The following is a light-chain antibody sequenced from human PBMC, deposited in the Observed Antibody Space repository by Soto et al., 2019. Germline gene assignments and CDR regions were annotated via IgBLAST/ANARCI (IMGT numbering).Light chain of an antibody. J-gene: IGLJ3*02. V-gene: IGLV1-40*01. Sequence: QSALTQPPSVSGAPGQRVTISCTGSSSNIGAGYDEHWYQQLPGTAPKLLIYGNSNRPSGVPDRFSGSKSGTSASLAITGLQAEDEADYYCQSYDSSLSGSWVFGGGTQLTVL. CDR3: QSYDSSLSGSWV. CDR2: GNS. CDR1: SSNIGAGYD.